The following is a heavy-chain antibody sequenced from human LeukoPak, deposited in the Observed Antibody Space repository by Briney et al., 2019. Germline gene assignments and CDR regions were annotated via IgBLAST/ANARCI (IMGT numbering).Heavy chain of an antibody. Sequence: PSETLSLTCSVSGGSISSYYWSWIRQPPGKGLGWIGCVFYSGSTSYNPSLKSRVTISVDTSKNQFSLKLSSVTTADTAVYYCARGMDYYMDVWGKGTTVTVSS. J-gene: IGHJ6*03. CDR3: ARGMDYYMDV. CDR2: VFYSGST. D-gene: IGHD5-24*01. CDR1: GGSISSYY. V-gene: IGHV4-59*01.